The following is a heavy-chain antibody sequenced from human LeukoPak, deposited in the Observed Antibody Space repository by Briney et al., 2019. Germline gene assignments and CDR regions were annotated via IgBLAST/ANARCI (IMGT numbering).Heavy chain of an antibody. V-gene: IGHV1-2*02. CDR1: GYTFTGYY. Sequence: ASVKVSCKASGYTFTGYYMHWVRQAPGQGLEWMGWINPNSGGTNYAQKFQGRVTMTRDTSISTAYMELSRLRSDDTAVYYCARDFGRSVTIFGVPTAGYWGQGTLVTVSS. J-gene: IGHJ4*02. CDR2: INPNSGGT. D-gene: IGHD3-3*01. CDR3: ARDFGRSVTIFGVPTAGY.